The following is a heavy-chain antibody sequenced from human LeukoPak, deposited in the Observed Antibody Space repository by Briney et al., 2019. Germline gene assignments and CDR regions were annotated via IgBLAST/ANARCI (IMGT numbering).Heavy chain of an antibody. CDR3: ARDTGENGYYGLTGDY. CDR1: GFTFSNHA. J-gene: IGHJ4*02. Sequence: RGSLRLSCAASGFTFSNHAIQWVRQAPGKGLEWVAVISYDDGTNKYYADSVEGRFTISRDNSKNTVFLHMNGLRPEDTAVYYCARDTGENGYYGLTGDYWGRGTLVTVSS. V-gene: IGHV3-30*04. D-gene: IGHD1-14*01. CDR2: ISYDDGTNK.